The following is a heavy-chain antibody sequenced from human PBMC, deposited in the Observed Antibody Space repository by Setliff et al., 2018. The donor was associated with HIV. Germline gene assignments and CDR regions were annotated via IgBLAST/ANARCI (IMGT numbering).Heavy chain of an antibody. CDR2: IYTSGST. J-gene: IGHJ4*02. CDR1: GGSISSGSYY. D-gene: IGHD3-22*01. V-gene: IGHV4-61*02. Sequence: ASETLSLTCTVSGGSISSGSYYCSWIRQPAGKGLEWIGRIYTSGSTNYNPSLKSRVTISADTSKNQFSLKLSSVTAADTAVYYCARGKISPRGVVLIDYWGQGTLVTVSS. CDR3: ARGKISPRGVVLIDY.